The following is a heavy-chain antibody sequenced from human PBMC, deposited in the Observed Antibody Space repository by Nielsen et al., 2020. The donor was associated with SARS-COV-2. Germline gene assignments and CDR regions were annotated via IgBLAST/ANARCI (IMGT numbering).Heavy chain of an antibody. V-gene: IGHV3-9*01. CDR1: GFTFDDYA. CDR2: VSWNSAYM. D-gene: IGHD3-16*01. Sequence: GGSLRLSCAASGFTFDDYAMHWVRQVPGKGLEWVSGVSWNSAYMAYADSVKGRFTISRDNAKNSLYLQMNSLRAEDTATYYCAREFGAGAFGFWGQGTQVTVSS. J-gene: IGHJ4*02. CDR3: AREFGAGAFGF.